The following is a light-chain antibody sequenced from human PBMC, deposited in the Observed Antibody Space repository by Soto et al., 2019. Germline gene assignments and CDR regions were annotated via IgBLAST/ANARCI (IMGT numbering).Light chain of an antibody. CDR2: KTS. CDR3: QHLNDYSWT. J-gene: IGKJ1*01. Sequence: DIHMTQSPSTLSASVGDRVTITCRASQSISIWLAWYQQKPGKAPNLLIYKTSSLGTGVPSRFSGSGSGTEVTLTISSLQPDEFATYCCQHLNDYSWTCGQGTKVEVK. CDR1: QSISIW. V-gene: IGKV1-5*03.